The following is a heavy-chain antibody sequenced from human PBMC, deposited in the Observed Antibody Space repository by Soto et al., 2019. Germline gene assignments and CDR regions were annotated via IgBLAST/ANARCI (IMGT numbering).Heavy chain of an antibody. J-gene: IGHJ6*02. D-gene: IGHD3-16*02. Sequence: QVQLVQSGAEVKKPGASVKVSCKASGYTFTGYYMHWVRQAPGQGLEWMGWINPNSGGTNYAQKFQGWVTMARDTSISTAYIGLDRLRSDDTAGYYCSRDCPLGGAISGMDVWGRGTTGTVSS. CDR3: SRDCPLGGAISGMDV. V-gene: IGHV1-2*04. CDR2: INPNSGGT. CDR1: GYTFTGYY.